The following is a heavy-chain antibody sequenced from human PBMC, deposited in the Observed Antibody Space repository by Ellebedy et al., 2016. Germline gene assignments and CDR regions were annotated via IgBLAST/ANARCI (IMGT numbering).Heavy chain of an antibody. D-gene: IGHD2-15*01. CDR3: ARGAKKLHDKERISDYFDY. CDR2: IIPIFDIA. J-gene: IGHJ4*02. CDR1: RGTFRNFA. V-gene: IGHV1-69*13. Sequence: SVKVSCKASRGTFRNFAISWVRQAPGQGLEWMGGIIPIFDIAKYAQKFQGRVNIIADESTSTAYMELSSLRSEDTAVYYCARGAKKLHDKERISDYFDYWGQGTLVTVSS.